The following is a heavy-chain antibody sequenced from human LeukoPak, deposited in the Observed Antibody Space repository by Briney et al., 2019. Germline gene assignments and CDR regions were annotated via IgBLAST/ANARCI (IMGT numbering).Heavy chain of an antibody. D-gene: IGHD2-2*01. CDR1: GGSISSYY. CDR2: IYYSGST. J-gene: IGHJ4*02. CDR3: ARVGYCSSTSCYWLDY. Sequence: SETLSLTCTVSGGSISSYYWSWIRQPPGKGLEWIGYIYYSGSTNYNTSLKSRVTISVDTSKNQFSLKLSSVTAADTAVYCCARVGYCSSTSCYWLDYWGQGTLVTVSS. V-gene: IGHV4-59*01.